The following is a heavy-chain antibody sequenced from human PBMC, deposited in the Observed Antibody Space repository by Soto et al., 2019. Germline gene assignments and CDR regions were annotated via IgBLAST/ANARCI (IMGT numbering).Heavy chain of an antibody. D-gene: IGHD3-3*01. J-gene: IGHJ4*02. CDR3: ARDIFGGSYDFWH. V-gene: IGHV3-66*01. CDR2: ITSDGST. Sequence: EVQVVESGGGLVQPGGSLRLSCSVSGFTVNNICMNWVRQAPGKGLEWVAVITSDGSTYDADSVKDRYTISIDNSKNTLFLEMRSLRAGDRDVYYCARDIFGGSYDFWHGGQGTLVTVAS. CDR1: GFTVNNIC.